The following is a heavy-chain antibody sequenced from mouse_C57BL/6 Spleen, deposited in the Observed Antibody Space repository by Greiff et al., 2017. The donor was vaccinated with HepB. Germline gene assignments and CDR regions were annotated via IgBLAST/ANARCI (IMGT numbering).Heavy chain of an antibody. Sequence: QVQLQQPGAELVKPGASVKLSCKASGYTFTSYWMHWVKQRPGQGLEWIGMIHPNSGSTNYNEKFKSKATLTVDKSSSTAYMQLSSLTSEDSAVYYCARGPLYPYYFDDWGQGTTLTVSS. CDR1: GYTFTSYW. CDR2: IHPNSGST. D-gene: IGHD2-3*01. V-gene: IGHV1-64*01. CDR3: ARGPLYPYYFDD. J-gene: IGHJ2*01.